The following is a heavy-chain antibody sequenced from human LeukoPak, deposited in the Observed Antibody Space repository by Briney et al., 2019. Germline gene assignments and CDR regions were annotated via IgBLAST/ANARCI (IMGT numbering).Heavy chain of an antibody. Sequence: SETLSLTCTVSGGSISSGGYYWSWIRQHPGKGLEWIGYIYYSGSTYYNPSLKSRVTISVDTSKNQFSLKLSSVTAADTAVYXXARGLGYDFWSGYGQLNWFDPWGQGTLVTVSS. D-gene: IGHD3-3*01. CDR3: ARGLGYDFWSGYGQLNWFDP. CDR2: IYYSGST. V-gene: IGHV4-31*03. CDR1: GGSISSGGYY. J-gene: IGHJ5*02.